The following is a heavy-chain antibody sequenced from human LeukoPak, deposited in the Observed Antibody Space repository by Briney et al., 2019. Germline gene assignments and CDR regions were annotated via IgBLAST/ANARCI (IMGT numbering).Heavy chain of an antibody. CDR2: IYYSGTT. J-gene: IGHJ4*02. CDR1: ADSTTTISYW. Sequence: PSETLSPTCTLSADSTTTISYWWGWIRQPPGKGLDWIGSIYYSGTTNYNPSLEGRVTISVDTAKNQFSLKVSSVTAADTAVYYSATTIRARIASAGPGYWGQGTLVTVSS. CDR3: ATTIRARIASAGPGY. V-gene: IGHV4-39*01. D-gene: IGHD5-24*01.